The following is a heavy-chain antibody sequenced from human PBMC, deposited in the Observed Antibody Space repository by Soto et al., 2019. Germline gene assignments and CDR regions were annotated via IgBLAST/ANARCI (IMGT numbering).Heavy chain of an antibody. Sequence: GGSLRLSCAASGFTFSSYWMHWVRQAPGKGLVWVSRINSDGSSTSYADSVKGRFTISRDNAKNTLYLQMNSLRAEDTAVYYCASSGGARYRPTYYYYGMDVWGQGTTVTVSS. V-gene: IGHV3-74*01. J-gene: IGHJ6*02. CDR3: ASSGGARYRPTYYYYGMDV. CDR1: GFTFSSYW. D-gene: IGHD2-2*02. CDR2: INSDGSST.